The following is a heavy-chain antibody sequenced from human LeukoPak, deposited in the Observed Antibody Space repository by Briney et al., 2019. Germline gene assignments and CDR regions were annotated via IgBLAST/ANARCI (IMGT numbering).Heavy chain of an antibody. CDR2: IHHSGST. CDR3: ARAIYCSGGSCNSGNGMDV. Sequence: SQTLSLTCTVSGGSISSGSYYWSWIRQPAGKGLEWIGNIHHSGSTYYNPSLKSRVTISVDTSKNQFSLKLYSVTAADTAVYYCARAIYCSGGSCNSGNGMDVWGQGTTVTVSS. D-gene: IGHD2-15*01. V-gene: IGHV4-61*09. J-gene: IGHJ6*02. CDR1: GGSISSGSYY.